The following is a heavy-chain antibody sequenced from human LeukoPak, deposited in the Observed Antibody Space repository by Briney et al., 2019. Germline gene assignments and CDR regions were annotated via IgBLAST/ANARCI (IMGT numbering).Heavy chain of an antibody. CDR2: ISYSGDT. J-gene: IGHJ1*01. V-gene: IGHV4-59*01. Sequence: SETLSLTCSVSGGSIGSNYWSWVRQPPGKGREWIGYISYSGDTKYNPSLKSRLSMSVDTSKNQCSLMLTSVTAADTAVYYCARGSGWYPHWGQGTLVTVSS. CDR1: GGSIGSNY. D-gene: IGHD6-19*01. CDR3: ARGSGWYPH.